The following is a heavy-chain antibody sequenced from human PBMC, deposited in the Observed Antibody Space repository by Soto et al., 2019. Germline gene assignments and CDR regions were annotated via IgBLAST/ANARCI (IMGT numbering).Heavy chain of an antibody. CDR3: ARAHASGWISFDY. CDR2: ISASGIST. CDR1: EFTFSRFA. D-gene: IGHD3-10*01. V-gene: IGHV3-23*01. J-gene: IGHJ4*02. Sequence: GGSLRLSCVASEFTFSRFAMSWVRQAPGKGLEWVSSISASGISTYYADSVKGRFTVSRDNSKNTLYLQMNSLRVDDTAVYFCARAHASGWISFDYWGQGILVTVSS.